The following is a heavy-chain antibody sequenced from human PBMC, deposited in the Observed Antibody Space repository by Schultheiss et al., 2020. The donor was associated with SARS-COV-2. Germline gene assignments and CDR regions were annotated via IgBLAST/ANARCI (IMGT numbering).Heavy chain of an antibody. V-gene: IGHV4-34*01. J-gene: IGHJ3*02. Sequence: SETLSLTCAVSGYSISSGYYWSWIRQPPGKGLEWIGEINHSGSTNYNPSLKSRVTISVDTSKNQFSLKLSSVTAADTAVYYCARPILTTVGSDAFDIWGQGTMVTVSS. CDR3: ARPILTTVGSDAFDI. CDR1: GYSISSGYY. CDR2: INHSGST. D-gene: IGHD3-10*01.